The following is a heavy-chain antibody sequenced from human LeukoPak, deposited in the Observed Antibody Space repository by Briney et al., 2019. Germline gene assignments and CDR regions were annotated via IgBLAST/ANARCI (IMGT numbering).Heavy chain of an antibody. D-gene: IGHD3-3*01. CDR2: ISGSSSRI. J-gene: IGHJ5*02. V-gene: IGHV3-48*02. CDR1: GFTFSAYS. CDR3: ARDDYDFWSGYYRSP. Sequence: AGGSLRLSCAASGFTFSAYSMNWVRQAPGKGLEWVSYISGSSSRIHYADSVEGRFTISRDNAKNSLYLQMNSLRDEDTAVYYCARDDYDFWSGYYRSPWGQGTLVTVSS.